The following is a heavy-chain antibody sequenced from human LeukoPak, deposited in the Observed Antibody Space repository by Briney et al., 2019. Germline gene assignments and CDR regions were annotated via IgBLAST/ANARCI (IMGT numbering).Heavy chain of an antibody. D-gene: IGHD3-10*01. CDR1: GFTFSDYY. CDR3: ARAILPRITMVRGVIGGPDY. Sequence: GGSLRLSCAASGFTFSDYYMSWIRQAPGKGLEWVSYISSSGSTIYYADSVKGRFTISRDNAKNSLYLQMNSLRAEDTAVYYCARAILPRITMVRGVIGGPDYWGQGTLVTVSS. J-gene: IGHJ4*02. CDR2: ISSSGSTI. V-gene: IGHV3-11*04.